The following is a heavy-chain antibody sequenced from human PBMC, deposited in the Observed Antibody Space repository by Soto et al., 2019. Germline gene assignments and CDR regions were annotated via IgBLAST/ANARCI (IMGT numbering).Heavy chain of an antibody. J-gene: IGHJ3*02. D-gene: IGHD3-3*01. CDR2: IYSGGST. CDR1: GFTVSSSY. V-gene: IGHV3-53*04. Sequence: EVQLVESGGGLVQPGGSLRLSCAASGFTVSSSYMSWVRQAPGKGLEWVSVIYSGGSTYYADSVKGRFTISRHNSKNTLYLQMNSLRAEDTAVYYCASGWRVDAFDIWGQWTMVTVSS. CDR3: ASGWRVDAFDI.